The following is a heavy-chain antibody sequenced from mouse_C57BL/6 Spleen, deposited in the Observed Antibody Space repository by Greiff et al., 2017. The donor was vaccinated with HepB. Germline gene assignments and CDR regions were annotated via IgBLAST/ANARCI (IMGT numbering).Heavy chain of an antibody. V-gene: IGHV1-78*01. CDR3: ASASTVVVSYYVDY. D-gene: IGHD1-1*01. J-gene: IGHJ2*01. Sequence: QVQLKQSDAELVKPGASVKISCKVSGYTFTDHTIHWMKQRPEQGLEWIGYIYPRAGSTKYNEKFKGKATLSADKSSSTAYMQPNSLTSADSAVYFCASASTVVVSYYVDYWGQGTTLTVSS. CDR1: GYTFTDHT. CDR2: IYPRAGST.